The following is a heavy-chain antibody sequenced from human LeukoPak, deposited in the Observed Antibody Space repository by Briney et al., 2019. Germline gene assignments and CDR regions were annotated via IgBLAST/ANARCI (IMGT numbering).Heavy chain of an antibody. CDR3: AREPRLTSGGHIGYYYYGMDV. CDR1: GDSVSSNSAA. J-gene: IGHJ6*02. Sequence: SQTLSLTCAISGDSVSSNSAAWNWIRQSPSRGLEWLGRTYYRSKWYNDYAVSVKSRITINPDTSKNQFSLQLNSVTPEDTAVYYCAREPRLTSGGHIGYYYYGMDVWGQGTTVTVSS. CDR2: TYYRSKWYN. D-gene: IGHD2-21*01. V-gene: IGHV6-1*01.